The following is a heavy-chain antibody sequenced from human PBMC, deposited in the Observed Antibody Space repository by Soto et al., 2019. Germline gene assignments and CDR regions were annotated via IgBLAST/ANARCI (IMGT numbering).Heavy chain of an antibody. CDR1: GLTFSYFA. CDR2: ISGSGGIT. Sequence: EVQLLESGGGLVQPGGSLRLSCAVSGLTFSYFAMSWVRQAPGKGLEWVSAISGSGGITYYADSVKGRFTISRDNSKNTLVLQMNRLRAEDTAVYYCALLGRSGSGRPYYYGMDVWGQGTTVTVSS. D-gene: IGHD3-10*01. J-gene: IGHJ6*02. CDR3: ALLGRSGSGRPYYYGMDV. V-gene: IGHV3-23*01.